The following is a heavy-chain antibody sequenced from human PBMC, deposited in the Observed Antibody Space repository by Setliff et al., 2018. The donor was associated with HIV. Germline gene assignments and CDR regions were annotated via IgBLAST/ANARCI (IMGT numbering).Heavy chain of an antibody. CDR2: IDTDNGYR. CDR3: ARWCAAAGCYPAIYHFDS. CDR1: GYTFSEYA. J-gene: IGHJ4*02. D-gene: IGHD2-2*01. Sequence: ASVKVSCKASGYTFSEYAIHWVRQAPGQRLEWMGRIDTDNGYRRYSPKLQGRVTITKDTSANTAYMELRGLRSEDTAVYYCARWCAAAGCYPAIYHFDSWGQGTLVTVYS. V-gene: IGHV1-3*04.